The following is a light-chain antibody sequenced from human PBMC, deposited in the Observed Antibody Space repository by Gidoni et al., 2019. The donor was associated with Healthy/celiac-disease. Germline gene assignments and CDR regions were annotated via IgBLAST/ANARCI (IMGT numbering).Light chain of an antibody. V-gene: IGKV3-15*01. CDR3: QQYNNWPPKWT. CDR2: GAS. J-gene: IGKJ1*01. Sequence: ELVMTQSPATLSVSPGERATLSCRASPSVSSNLAWDQQKPGQAPRLLIYGASTRATGIQARFSGSGSGTEFTLTISSLQSEDFAVYYCQQYNNWPPKWTFGQGTKVEIK. CDR1: PSVSSN.